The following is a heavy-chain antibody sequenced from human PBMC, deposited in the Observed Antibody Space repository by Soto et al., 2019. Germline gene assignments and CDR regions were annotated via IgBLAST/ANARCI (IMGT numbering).Heavy chain of an antibody. Sequence: SGFTFSMPSMHWVRQTPGKALEYVSAISRDGRSTFYADSVNGRFTISRDNSKNTVYLQMNSLRVEDTAVYYCVKDHCGGDCYSEPYFDFWGRGSQVTVSS. V-gene: IGHV3-64*04. CDR2: ISRDGRST. CDR1: GFTFSMPS. D-gene: IGHD2-21*02. CDR3: VKDHCGGDCYSEPYFDF. J-gene: IGHJ4*02.